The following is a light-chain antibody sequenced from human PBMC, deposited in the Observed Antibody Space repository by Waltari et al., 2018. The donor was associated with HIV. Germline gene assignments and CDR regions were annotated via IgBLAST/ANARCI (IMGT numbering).Light chain of an antibody. V-gene: IGLV1-47*01. J-gene: IGLJ2*01. CDR1: SSNIGSYY. CDR3: AAWDNSLSGLHVV. Sequence: QSVLTQPPSASGTPGQRVTISCSGSSSNIGSYYVYWFQQLPGTAPKLLIYRKNQRPSGVPDRFSGSKSGTSASLAISGLRSEDEADYYCAAWDNSLSGLHVVSGGGTKLTVL. CDR2: RKN.